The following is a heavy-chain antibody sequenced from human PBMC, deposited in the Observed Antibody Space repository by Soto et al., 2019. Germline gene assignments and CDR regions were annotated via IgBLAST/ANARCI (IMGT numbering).Heavy chain of an antibody. D-gene: IGHD3-10*01. J-gene: IGHJ3*02. CDR3: ERGVYGSGNYYTGPSAFDI. V-gene: IGHV1-69*06. Sequence: SVKVSCKASGYTFTGYYMHWVRQAPGQGPAWMGGTIPVFNTAKYAQKFQGRVTLTADKFTNIAYMELSSMRCEDTTFYFYERGVYGSGNYYTGPSAFDIWGQGTMVTVSS. CDR1: GYTFTGYY. CDR2: TIPVFNTA.